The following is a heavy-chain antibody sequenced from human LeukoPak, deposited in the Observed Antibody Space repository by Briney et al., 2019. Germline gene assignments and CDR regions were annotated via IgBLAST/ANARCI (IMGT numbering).Heavy chain of an antibody. Sequence: GGSLRLSCAASGFTFSSYWMSWVRQAPGKGLEWVANIKQDGSGEYYVDSVKGRFTISRDNAKNSLYLQMNSLRAEDTAVYYCARDTPWDYYDSSGPNSDYGMDVWGQGTTVTVSS. D-gene: IGHD3-22*01. CDR3: ARDTPWDYYDSSGPNSDYGMDV. CDR1: GFTFSSYW. J-gene: IGHJ6*02. V-gene: IGHV3-7*01. CDR2: IKQDGSGE.